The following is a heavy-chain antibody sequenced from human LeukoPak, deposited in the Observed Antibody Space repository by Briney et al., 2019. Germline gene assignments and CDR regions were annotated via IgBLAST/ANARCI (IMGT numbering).Heavy chain of an antibody. CDR1: GGSFSGYY. V-gene: IGHV4-34*01. J-gene: IGHJ5*02. CDR2: INRSGST. Sequence: PSETLSLTCAVYGGSFSGYYWGWIRQPPGKGLEWIGEINRSGSTNYNPSLKSRVTISVDTSKNQFSLKLSSVTAADTAVYYCARGGYCSSTSCYKGAWFDPWGQGTLVTVSS. CDR3: ARGGYCSSTSCYKGAWFDP. D-gene: IGHD2-2*02.